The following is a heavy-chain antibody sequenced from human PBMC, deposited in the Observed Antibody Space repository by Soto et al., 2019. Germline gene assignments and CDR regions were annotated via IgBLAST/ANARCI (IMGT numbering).Heavy chain of an antibody. V-gene: IGHV3-30-3*01. J-gene: IGHJ5*02. D-gene: IGHD6-19*01. CDR1: GFIFSNFA. CDR2: TSSDGSNK. CDR3: AREKFVGGWLGELDL. Sequence: QVQLVESGGGVVQPGRSLRLSCAASGFIFSNFALHWVRQAPGKGLEWVSVTSSDGSNKNYGDSVKGRFTISRDNSKNTLYLHMNSLRVDDTAVYYCAREKFVGGWLGELDLWGQGTLVTVSS.